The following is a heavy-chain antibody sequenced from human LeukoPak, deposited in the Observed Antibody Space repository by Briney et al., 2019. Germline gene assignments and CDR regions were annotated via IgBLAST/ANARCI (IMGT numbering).Heavy chain of an antibody. CDR3: ARDLGYSAYATVRGYTFDI. CDR1: GFTFSTYS. CDR2: ISGSSSSSDGGAI. D-gene: IGHD5-12*01. V-gene: IGHV3-48*01. Sequence: GGSLRLSCKASGFTFSTYSMNWVRQAPGRGLEWVSYISGSSSSSDGGAIQYADSVKGRFTISRDNSKNTLSLQMNSLRAEDTAVYYCARDLGYSAYATVRGYTFDIWGQGTMVTVSS. J-gene: IGHJ3*02.